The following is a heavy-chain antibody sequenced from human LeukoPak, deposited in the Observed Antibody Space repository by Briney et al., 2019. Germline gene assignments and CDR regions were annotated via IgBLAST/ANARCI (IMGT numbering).Heavy chain of an antibody. V-gene: IGHV4-39*01. J-gene: IGHJ4*02. CDR1: GGSISSSSYY. CDR3: AGWGSYRYFDY. D-gene: IGHD3-16*02. CDR2: MYYSGRT. Sequence: SETLSLTCSVSGGSISSSSYYWGWIRQPPGKGLGWIASMYYSGRTYYNPSLKSRVTISVDTSKNQFSLKLSSVTAADTAVYYCAGWGSYRYFDYWGQGTLVTVSS.